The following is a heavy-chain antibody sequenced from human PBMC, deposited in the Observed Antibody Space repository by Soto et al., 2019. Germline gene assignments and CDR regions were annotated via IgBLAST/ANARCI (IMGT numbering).Heavy chain of an antibody. V-gene: IGHV1-18*01. CDR1: GYTSTTYG. Sequence: GASVKVSCKASGYTSTTYGISWVRQAPGQGPEWMGWISTYNGNTKYAQKLQGRVTMTTDTSTSTAYLELRSLRSDDTAVYYCARDPSPVYCGGDCSYWGQGTLVTVSS. D-gene: IGHD2-21*02. CDR3: ARDPSPVYCGGDCSY. CDR2: ISTYNGNT. J-gene: IGHJ4*02.